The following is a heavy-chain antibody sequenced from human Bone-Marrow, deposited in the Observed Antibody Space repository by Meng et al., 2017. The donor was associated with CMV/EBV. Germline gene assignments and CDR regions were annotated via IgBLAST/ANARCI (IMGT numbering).Heavy chain of an antibody. CDR1: GYTFTSYY. CDR3: ARVMSRGFPRYCSSTSCDKRGMDV. CDR2: INPSGGST. D-gene: IGHD2-2*02. J-gene: IGHJ6*02. V-gene: IGHV1-46*01. Sequence: ASVKVSCKASGYTFTSYYMHWVRQAPGQGLEWMGIINPSGGSTSYAQKFQGRVTMTRDTSTSTVYMELSSLRSEDTAVYYCARVMSRGFPRYCSSTSCDKRGMDVWGQGTTVTVSS.